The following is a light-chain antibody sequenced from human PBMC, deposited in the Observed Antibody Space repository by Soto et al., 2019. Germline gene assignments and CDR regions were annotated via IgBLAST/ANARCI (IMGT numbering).Light chain of an antibody. CDR2: DVT. V-gene: IGLV2-11*01. Sequence: QSVLAQPRSVSGSPGQSVTISCSGTSSDVGGYNSVSWYQQFPGKAPKLMIYDVTKRPSGVPDRFSGSKSGNTASLTISGLQAEDEADYYCCSYAASYTWVFGGGTK. CDR1: SSDVGGYNS. J-gene: IGLJ2*01. CDR3: CSYAASYTWV.